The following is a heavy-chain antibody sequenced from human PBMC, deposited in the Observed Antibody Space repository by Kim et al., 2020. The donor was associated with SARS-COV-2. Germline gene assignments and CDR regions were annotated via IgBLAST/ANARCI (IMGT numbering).Heavy chain of an antibody. Sequence: YYADSVGGRLTISRDNSRNILYLQMNTLRAEDAALYYCAKDRGAVFGDSWGRGTLVAVSS. J-gene: IGHJ4*02. V-gene: IGHV3-23*01. D-gene: IGHD3-16*01. CDR3: AKDRGAVFGDS.